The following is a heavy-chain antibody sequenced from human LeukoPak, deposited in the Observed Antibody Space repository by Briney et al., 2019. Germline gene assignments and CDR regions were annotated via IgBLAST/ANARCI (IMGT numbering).Heavy chain of an antibody. CDR2: INPNSGGT. CDR3: ARDYDFWSGHRWLDP. V-gene: IGHV1-2*06. Sequence: ASVKVSCKASGYTFTGYYMQWVRQAPGQGLEWMGRINPNSGGTNYAQKFQGRVTMTRDTSISTAYMELSRLRSDDTAVYYCARDYDFWSGHRWLDPWGQGTLVTVSS. D-gene: IGHD3-3*01. CDR1: GYTFTGYY. J-gene: IGHJ5*02.